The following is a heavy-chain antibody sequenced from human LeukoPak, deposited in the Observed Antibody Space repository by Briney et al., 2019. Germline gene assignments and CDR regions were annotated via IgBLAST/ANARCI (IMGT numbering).Heavy chain of an antibody. Sequence: ASVKVSCKASGYTFTGYYMHWVRQAPGQGLEWMGWINPNSGGTNYAQKFQGRVTMTRDTSISTAYMELSRLRSDDTAVYYCARDGEYCGGDCSRPYYYYYMDVWGKGTTVTVSS. CDR2: INPNSGGT. V-gene: IGHV1-2*02. D-gene: IGHD2-21*02. CDR1: GYTFTGYY. CDR3: ARDGEYCGGDCSRPYYYYYMDV. J-gene: IGHJ6*03.